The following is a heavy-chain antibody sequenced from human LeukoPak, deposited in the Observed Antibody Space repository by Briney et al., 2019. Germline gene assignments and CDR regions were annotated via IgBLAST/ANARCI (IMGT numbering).Heavy chain of an antibody. V-gene: IGHV4-34*01. Sequence: PSETLSLTXAVYGGSFSGYYWSWIRQPPGKGLEWIGEINHSGSTNYNPSLKSRVTISVDTSKNQFSLKLSSVTAADTAVYYCARGPRATWDYWGQGTLVTVSS. D-gene: IGHD1-26*01. J-gene: IGHJ4*02. CDR1: GGSFSGYY. CDR2: INHSGST. CDR3: ARGPRATWDY.